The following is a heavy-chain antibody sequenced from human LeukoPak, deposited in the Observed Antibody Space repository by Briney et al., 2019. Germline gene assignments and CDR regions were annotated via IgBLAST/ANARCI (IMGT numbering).Heavy chain of an antibody. CDR2: ISAYNGNT. J-gene: IGHJ4*02. Sequence: GASVTVSCTASGYTFTSYYMHWVRQAPGQGLEWMGWISAYNGNTNYAQKLQGRVTMTTDTSTSTAYMELRSLRSDDTAVYYCARAGDFWSGYFYTTIDYWGQGTLVTVSS. CDR3: ARAGDFWSGYFYTTIDY. CDR1: GYTFTSYY. V-gene: IGHV1-18*04. D-gene: IGHD3-3*01.